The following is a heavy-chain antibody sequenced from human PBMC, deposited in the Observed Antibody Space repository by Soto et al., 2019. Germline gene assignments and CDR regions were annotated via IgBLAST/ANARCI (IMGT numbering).Heavy chain of an antibody. V-gene: IGHV1-69*01. CDR1: ADSFSNYG. Sequence: QAQLVQSGAEVKEPGSSVKVSCKASADSFSNYGISWVRQAPGQGLEWMGGIIPIFGTTNYAEKFQGRVTITADESTNTAYMQLSNLRSEDTALYYCARVFPDGWVEPGVVRGYLDTWCRGKLVTVSS. CDR3: ARVFPDGWVEPGVVRGYLDT. D-gene: IGHD3-3*01. J-gene: IGHJ4*02. CDR2: IIPIFGTT.